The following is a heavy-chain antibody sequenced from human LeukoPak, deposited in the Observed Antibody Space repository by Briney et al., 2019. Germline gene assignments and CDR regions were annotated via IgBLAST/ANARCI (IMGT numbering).Heavy chain of an antibody. CDR2: INWNGGTT. V-gene: IGHV3-20*04. J-gene: IGHJ6*04. D-gene: IGHD2-15*01. CDR1: GFMFDDHG. Sequence: PGGSLRLSCAASGFMFDDHGMSWVRQAPGKGLEWVAGINWNGGTTAYAHSVKGRFIIPRDNANNTLHLQMNSVRAEDTALYYCARSLEEYCSGVSRPIGDVWGKGTTVIVSS. CDR3: ARSLEEYCSGVSRPIGDV.